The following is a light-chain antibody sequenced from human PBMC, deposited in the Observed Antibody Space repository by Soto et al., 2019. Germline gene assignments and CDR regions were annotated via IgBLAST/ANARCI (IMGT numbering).Light chain of an antibody. CDR2: EVS. J-gene: IGLJ3*02. CDR3: SSYRGRSTWV. V-gene: IGLV2-14*01. Sequence: QSVLTQPASVSGSPGQSITISCTGTSSDVGTYNYVSWYQQHPGKAPKLMIYEVSTRPSGVSTRFSGSKSGNTASLTVSGLQAGDEADYYCSSYRGRSTWVFGGGTKLTVL. CDR1: SSDVGTYNY.